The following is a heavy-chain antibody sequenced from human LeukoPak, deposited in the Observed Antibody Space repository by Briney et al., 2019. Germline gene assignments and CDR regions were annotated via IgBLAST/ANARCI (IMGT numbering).Heavy chain of an antibody. CDR3: ARDGWDSGRYPCDY. CDR1: GYAFGSFV. J-gene: IGHJ4*02. Sequence: ASVKVSCKASGYAFGSFVISWVRQAPGQGLEWMGWISADNGYTNYAQHLQGRITLTTVTSTSIAYMELRSLRSDDTAVYFCARDGWDSGRYPCDYWGQGTLVTVSS. D-gene: IGHD6-19*01. CDR2: ISADNGYT. V-gene: IGHV1-18*01.